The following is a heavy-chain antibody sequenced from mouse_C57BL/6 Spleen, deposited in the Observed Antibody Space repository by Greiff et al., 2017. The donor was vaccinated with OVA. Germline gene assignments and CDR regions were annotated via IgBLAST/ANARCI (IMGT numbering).Heavy chain of an antibody. CDR3: ARHNPAAFDV. CDR1: GFTFSDYY. V-gene: IGHV5-12*01. D-gene: IGHD6-1*01. CDR2: ISNGGGST. J-gene: IGHJ1*03. Sequence: EVQLQESGGGLVQPGGSLKLSCAASGFTFSDYYMYWVRQTPEKRLEWVAYISNGGGSTYYPDTVKGRFTISRDNAKNTLYLQMSRLKSEDTAMYYCARHNPAAFDVWGTGTTVTVSS.